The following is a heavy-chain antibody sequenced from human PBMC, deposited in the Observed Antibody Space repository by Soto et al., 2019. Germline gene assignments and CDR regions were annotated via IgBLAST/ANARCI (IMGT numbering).Heavy chain of an antibody. CDR1: GYTLTELS. CDR2: FDPEDGET. V-gene: IGHV1-24*01. J-gene: IGHJ5*02. CDR3: ATVPYYDILTGYYSPLKFDP. Sequence: ASVKVSCTVSGYTLTELSMHWVRQAPGKGLEWMGGFDPEDGETIYAQKFQGRVTMTEDTSTDTAYMELSSLRSEDTAVYYCATVPYYDILTGYYSPLKFDPWGQGTLVTVSS. D-gene: IGHD3-9*01.